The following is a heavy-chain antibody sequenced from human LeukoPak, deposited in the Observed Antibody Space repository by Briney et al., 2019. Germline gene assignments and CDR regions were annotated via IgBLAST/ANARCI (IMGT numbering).Heavy chain of an antibody. CDR3: AKDREGTIADYFDY. Sequence: PGGSLRLSCAASGFTFSSYAMSWVRQAPGKGLEWVSSISGSGGSTYYADSVKGRFTISRDNSKNTLYLQINSPRGEDTAVYYCAKDREGTIADYFDYWGQGTLVTVSS. V-gene: IGHV3-23*01. D-gene: IGHD1-7*01. CDR2: ISGSGGST. CDR1: GFTFSSYA. J-gene: IGHJ4*02.